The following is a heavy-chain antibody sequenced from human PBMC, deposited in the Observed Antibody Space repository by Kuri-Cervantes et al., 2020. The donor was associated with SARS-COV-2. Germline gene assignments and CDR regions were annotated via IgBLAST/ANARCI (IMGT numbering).Heavy chain of an antibody. J-gene: IGHJ3*02. Sequence: SETLSLTCTVSGGSISSSSYYWGWIRQPPGKGLEWIGSIYYSGSTYYNPSLKSRVTISVDTSKNQFSLKLSSVTVADTAVYYCARRLEYANAFDIWGQGTMVTVSS. CDR1: GGSISSSSYY. D-gene: IGHD2-2*01. CDR2: IYYSGST. V-gene: IGHV4-39*01. CDR3: ARRLEYANAFDI.